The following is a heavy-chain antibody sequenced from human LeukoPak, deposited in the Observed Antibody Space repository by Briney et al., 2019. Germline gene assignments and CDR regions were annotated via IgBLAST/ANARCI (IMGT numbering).Heavy chain of an antibody. CDR2: IYYSGST. CDR3: AREDIVLGMDV. V-gene: IGHV4-30-4*01. J-gene: IGHJ6*02. D-gene: IGHD2-8*02. CDR1: GGSLSSGDYY. Sequence: SQTLSLTCTVSGGSLSSGDYYWSWIRQPPGTGLEWIGHIYYSGSTYYNPSLKSRVTISVDTSKNQFSLKLSSVTAADTAVYYCAREDIVLGMDVWGQGTTVTVSS.